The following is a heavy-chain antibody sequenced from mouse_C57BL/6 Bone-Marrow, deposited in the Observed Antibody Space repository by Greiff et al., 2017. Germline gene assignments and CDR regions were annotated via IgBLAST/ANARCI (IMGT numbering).Heavy chain of an antibody. V-gene: IGHV3-6*01. Sequence: EVKLQESGPGLVKPSQSLSLTCSVTGYSITSGYYWNWIRQFPGNKLEWMGYISYDGSNNYNPSLKNRISITRDKSKNQFFLKLNSVTTEDTATYYCARRDGNYWYFDVWGTGTTVTFSS. CDR3: ARRDGNYWYFDV. CDR1: GYSITSGYY. J-gene: IGHJ1*03. D-gene: IGHD2-1*01. CDR2: ISYDGSN.